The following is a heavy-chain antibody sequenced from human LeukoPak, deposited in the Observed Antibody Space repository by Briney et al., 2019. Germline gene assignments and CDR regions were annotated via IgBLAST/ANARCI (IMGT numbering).Heavy chain of an antibody. CDR1: GGSISSYY. CDR2: IYYSGST. Sequence: SETLSLTCTVSGGSISSYYWSWIRQPPGKGLEWIGYIYYSGSTNYSPSLKSRVTISVDTSKNQFSLKLSSVTAADTAVCYCAREKTSWQFDYWGQGTLVTVSS. CDR3: AREKTSWQFDY. V-gene: IGHV4-59*01. D-gene: IGHD2-2*01. J-gene: IGHJ4*02.